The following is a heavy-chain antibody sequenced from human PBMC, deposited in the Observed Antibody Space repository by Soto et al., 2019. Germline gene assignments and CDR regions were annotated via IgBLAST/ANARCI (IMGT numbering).Heavy chain of an antibody. J-gene: IGHJ4*01. CDR1: GFTFSSYG. CDR2: IWYDGRNK. D-gene: IGHD3-22*01. V-gene: IGHV3-33*01. Sequence: HPGGSLRLSCVESGFTFSSYGMHWVLQAPGKGLEWVAVIWYDGRNKYYADSVKGRFTISRDNSKSTLYLQMNSLRAEDTAVYYCAGSSGYYFFDYWGHGTLVTVSS. CDR3: AGSSGYYFFDY.